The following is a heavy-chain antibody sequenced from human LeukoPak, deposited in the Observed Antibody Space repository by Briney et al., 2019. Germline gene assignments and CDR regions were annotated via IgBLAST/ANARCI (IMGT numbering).Heavy chain of an antibody. CDR3: ARGVGYWSGGSCYYNWFDP. CDR2: MNPNSGNT. Sequence: ASVQVSCKASGYTFTSYDINWVRQATGQGLEWMGWMNPNSGNTGYAQKFQGRVTMTMNTSISTAYMELSSLRSEDTAVYYCARGVGYWSGGSCYYNWFDPWGQGTLVTVSS. D-gene: IGHD2-15*01. J-gene: IGHJ5*02. CDR1: GYTFTSYD. V-gene: IGHV1-8*01.